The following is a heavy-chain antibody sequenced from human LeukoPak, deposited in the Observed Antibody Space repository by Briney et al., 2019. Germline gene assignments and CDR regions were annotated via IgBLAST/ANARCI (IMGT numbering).Heavy chain of an antibody. D-gene: IGHD4-17*01. Sequence: PKASVKVSCKASGYTFTGYYMHWVRQAPGQGLEWMGWINPNSGGTNYAQKFQGRVTMTRDTSISTAYMELSRLRSDDTAVYYCARRYGDYPPYYYYYMDVWGKGTTVTVSS. CDR2: INPNSGGT. CDR3: ARRYGDYPPYYYYYMDV. V-gene: IGHV1-2*02. CDR1: GYTFTGYY. J-gene: IGHJ6*03.